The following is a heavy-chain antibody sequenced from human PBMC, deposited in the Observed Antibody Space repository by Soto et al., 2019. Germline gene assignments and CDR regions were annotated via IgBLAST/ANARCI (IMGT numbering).Heavy chain of an antibody. CDR2: IYYSGST. CDR3: ARDSARGVEYYYYYYGMDV. V-gene: IGHV4-61*01. Sequence: SETLSLTCTVSGDSVTSGNYYWTWIRQPPGKGLEWVGHIYYSGSTNYSPSLKSRVTISLNTPNNQFSLKVTSVTAADTAVYYCARDSARGVEYYYYYYGMDVWGQGTTVTVS. D-gene: IGHD3-10*01. J-gene: IGHJ6*02. CDR1: GDSVTSGNYY.